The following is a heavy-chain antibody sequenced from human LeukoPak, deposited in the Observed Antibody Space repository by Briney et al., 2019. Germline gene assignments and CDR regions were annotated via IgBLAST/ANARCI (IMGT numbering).Heavy chain of an antibody. Sequence: SETLSLTCTVSGGSINNYYWSWIRQTPGKGLEWIGYISNSGSTNYNPSLKTRVTISLDTSKNQFSLKLSSATAADTAVFYCARDTYDTLTGYFLFDYWGQGTLVTVSS. CDR3: ARDTYDTLTGYFLFDY. CDR1: GGSINNYY. J-gene: IGHJ4*02. V-gene: IGHV4-59*01. CDR2: ISNSGST. D-gene: IGHD3-9*01.